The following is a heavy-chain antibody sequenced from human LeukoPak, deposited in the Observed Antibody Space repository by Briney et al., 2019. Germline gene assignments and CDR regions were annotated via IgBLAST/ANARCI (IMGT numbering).Heavy chain of an antibody. V-gene: IGHV5-51*01. CDR3: ARRKADYDILTGYSESGAFDI. CDR1: GYSFTSYW. D-gene: IGHD3-9*01. J-gene: IGHJ3*02. Sequence: GESLKISCKGSGYSFTSYWIGWVRQMPGKGLEWMGIIYPGDSDTGYSPSFQGQVTISADKSISTAYLQWSSLKASDTAMYYCARRKADYDILTGYSESGAFDIWGQGTMVTVSS. CDR2: IYPGDSDT.